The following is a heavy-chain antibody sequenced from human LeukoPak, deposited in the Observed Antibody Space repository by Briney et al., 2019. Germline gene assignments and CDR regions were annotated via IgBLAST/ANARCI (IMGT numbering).Heavy chain of an antibody. D-gene: IGHD1-14*01. V-gene: IGHV4-59*01. J-gene: IGHJ4*02. Sequence: PSETLSLTCTVSGGSMSTYYWTWIRQPPGRGLEWIGFIYYTGSTNYNPSLKSRVTISVDTSKNQFSLKLSSVTAADTAVYYCAGMRITTPTVRTLDYWGQGTLVTVSS. CDR2: IYYTGST. CDR1: GGSMSTYY. CDR3: AGMRITTPTVRTLDY.